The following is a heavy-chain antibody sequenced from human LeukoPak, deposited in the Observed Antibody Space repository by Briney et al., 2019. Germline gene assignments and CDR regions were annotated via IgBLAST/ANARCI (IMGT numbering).Heavy chain of an antibody. CDR2: IYSGGST. CDR1: GFTVSSNY. D-gene: IGHD4-17*01. V-gene: IGHV3-66*01. Sequence: LGGSLRLSCAASGFTVSSNYMSWVRQAPGKGLEWVSVIYSGGSTYYADSVKGRFTISRDNSKNTLYLQMNSLRAEDTAVYYCAKEHGDYRGGAFDIWGQGTMVTVSS. CDR3: AKEHGDYRGGAFDI. J-gene: IGHJ3*02.